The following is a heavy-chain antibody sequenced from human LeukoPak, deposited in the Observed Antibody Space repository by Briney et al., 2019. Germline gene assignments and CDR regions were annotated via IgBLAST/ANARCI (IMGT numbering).Heavy chain of an antibody. CDR3: ARHYYDSSGYYGEAGY. D-gene: IGHD3-22*01. V-gene: IGHV3-30*02. Sequence: GGSLRLSCAASGFTFSSYGMHWVRQAPGKGLEWVAFIRYDGSNKYYADSVKGRFTISRDNAKNTLYLQMNSLRAEDTAVYYCARHYYDSSGYYGEAGYWGQGTLVTASS. CDR2: IRYDGSNK. J-gene: IGHJ4*02. CDR1: GFTFSSYG.